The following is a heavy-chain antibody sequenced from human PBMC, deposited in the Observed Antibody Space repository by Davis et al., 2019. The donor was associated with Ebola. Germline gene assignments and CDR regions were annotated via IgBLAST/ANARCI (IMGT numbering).Heavy chain of an antibody. V-gene: IGHV3-30*04. J-gene: IGHJ3*02. D-gene: IGHD1-14*01. CDR1: GFTFSSYA. CDR2: ISYDGSNK. CDR3: AKPNSRINAFDI. Sequence: GGSLRLSCAASGFTFSSYAMHWVRQAPGKGLEWVAVISYDGSNKYYADSVKGRFTISRDNSKNTLYLQMNSLRAEDTAVYYCAKPNSRINAFDIWGQGTMVTVSS.